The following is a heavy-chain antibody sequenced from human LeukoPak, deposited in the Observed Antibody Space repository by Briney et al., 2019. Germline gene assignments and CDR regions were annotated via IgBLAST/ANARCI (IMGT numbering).Heavy chain of an antibody. D-gene: IGHD6-19*01. J-gene: IGHJ3*02. CDR3: ARDIAVAGRDAFDI. CDR2: IDWDDDK. CDR1: GFSLSTSGMR. Sequence: SGPTLLNPTQTLTLTCTFSGFSLSTSGMRVSWIRQPPAKALEWLARIDWDDDKFYSTSLKTRLTISKDTSKNQVVLTMTNMDPVDTATYYCARDIAVAGRDAFDIWGQGTMVTVSS. V-gene: IGHV2-70*04.